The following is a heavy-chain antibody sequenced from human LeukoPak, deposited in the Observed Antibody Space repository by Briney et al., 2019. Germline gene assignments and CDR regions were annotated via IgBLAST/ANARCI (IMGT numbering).Heavy chain of an antibody. CDR1: GFTFSSYG. CDR3: AREEWYYFDY. Sequence: PEGPLRLSCAASGFTFSSYGMHWVRQAPGKGLEWVAVISYDGSDKYYADSVRGRFTISRDNSKNTLYLQMNSLRAEDMAVYYCAREEWYYFDYWGQGTLVAVSS. V-gene: IGHV3-30*03. D-gene: IGHD3-3*01. J-gene: IGHJ4*02. CDR2: ISYDGSDK.